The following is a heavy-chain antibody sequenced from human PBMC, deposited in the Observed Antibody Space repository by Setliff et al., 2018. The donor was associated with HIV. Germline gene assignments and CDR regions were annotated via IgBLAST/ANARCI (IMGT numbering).Heavy chain of an antibody. V-gene: IGHV4-34*01. CDR3: ARGTAYYNFWSGYSQDYYYYMDV. CDR2: INHSGST. J-gene: IGHJ6*03. D-gene: IGHD3-3*01. Sequence: PSETLSLTCAVYGGSFSGYYWSWIRQSPGKGLEWIGEINHSGSTKYNTSLKSRVTISVDTSKNQFSLKLSSVTAADTAVYYCARGTAYYNFWSGYSQDYYYYMDVWGKGTTVTVSS. CDR1: GGSFSGYY.